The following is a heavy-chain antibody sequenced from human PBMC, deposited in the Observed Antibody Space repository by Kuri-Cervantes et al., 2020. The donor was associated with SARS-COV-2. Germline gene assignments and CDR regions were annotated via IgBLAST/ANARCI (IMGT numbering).Heavy chain of an antibody. Sequence: GGSLRLSCEASGFAFNTYCMNWVRQAPGKGLEWLSYISSSSDSTFYADSLKGRVTISRDNAKNSVYLEMNSLRDEDTAMYYCAREREGYGMDVWGQGTTVTVSS. CDR2: ISSSSDST. J-gene: IGHJ6*02. V-gene: IGHV3-48*02. CDR1: GFAFNTYC. CDR3: AREREGYGMDV.